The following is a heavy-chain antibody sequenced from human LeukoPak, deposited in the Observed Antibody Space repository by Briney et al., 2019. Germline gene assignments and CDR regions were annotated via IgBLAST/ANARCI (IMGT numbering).Heavy chain of an antibody. CDR3: AMSNSWYTGHAFDI. CDR1: GFTFSSYS. V-gene: IGHV3-21*01. CDR2: ISSSSSYI. Sequence: GGSLRLSCAASGFTFSSYSMNWVRQAPGKGLEWVSSISSSSSYIYYADSVKGRFTISRDNAKNSLYLQMNSLRAEDTAVYYCAMSNSWYTGHAFDIWGQGTMVTVSS. J-gene: IGHJ3*02. D-gene: IGHD6-13*01.